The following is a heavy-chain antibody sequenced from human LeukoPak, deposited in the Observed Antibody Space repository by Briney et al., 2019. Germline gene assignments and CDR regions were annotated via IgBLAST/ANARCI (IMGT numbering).Heavy chain of an antibody. CDR3: ASGGVVGSSYYYYYMDV. Sequence: PSETLSLTCTVSGGSISSYYWSWIRQPAGKGLEWIGRIYTSGSTNYNPSLKSRVTMSVDTSKNQFSLKLSSVTAADTAVYYCASGGVVGSSYYYYYMDVWGKGTTVTISS. CDR1: GGSISSYY. V-gene: IGHV4-4*07. D-gene: IGHD2-2*01. J-gene: IGHJ6*03. CDR2: IYTSGST.